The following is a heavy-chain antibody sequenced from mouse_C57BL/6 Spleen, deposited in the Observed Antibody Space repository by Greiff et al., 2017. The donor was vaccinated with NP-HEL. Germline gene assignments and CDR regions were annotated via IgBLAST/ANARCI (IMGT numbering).Heavy chain of an antibody. CDR1: GYTFTSYW. V-gene: IGHV1-50*01. Sequence: QVQLQQPGAELVKPGASVKLSCKASGYTFTSYWMQWVKQRPGQGLEWIGEIDPSDSYTNYNQKFKGKATLTVDTSSSTAYMQLSSLTSEDSAVYYCAMGGLRHAMDYWGQGTSVTVSS. J-gene: IGHJ4*01. D-gene: IGHD2-4*01. CDR2: IDPSDSYT. CDR3: AMGGLRHAMDY.